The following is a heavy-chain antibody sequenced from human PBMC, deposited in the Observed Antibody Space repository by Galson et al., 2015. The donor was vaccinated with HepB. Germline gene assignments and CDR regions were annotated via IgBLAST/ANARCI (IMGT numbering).Heavy chain of an antibody. V-gene: IGHV1-46*04. D-gene: IGHD6-19*01. J-gene: IGHJ4*02. Sequence: SVKVSCKASGYTFTSYYMHWVRQAPGQGLEWMGIINPSGGSTSYAQKLQGRVTMTRDTSTSTVYMELSSLRSEDTAVYYCARDSSGWYRHVDHWGQGTLVTVSS. CDR3: ARDSSGWYRHVDH. CDR1: GYTFTSYY. CDR2: INPSGGST.